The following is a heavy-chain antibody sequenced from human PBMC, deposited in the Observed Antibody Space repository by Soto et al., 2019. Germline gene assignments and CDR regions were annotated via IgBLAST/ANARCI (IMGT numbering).Heavy chain of an antibody. CDR3: VTGYHSDY. J-gene: IGHJ4*02. CDR1: GISTSSYW. V-gene: IGHV3-7*03. CDR2: IKKDGSEK. Sequence: RLSCAASGISTSSYWMGWVRQAPGRGLEWVASIKKDGSEKYYMDSLKGRFTISRDNALNSLYLQMNSLRAEDTAVYFCVTGYHSDYWGQGNLVTVSS. D-gene: IGHD5-18*01.